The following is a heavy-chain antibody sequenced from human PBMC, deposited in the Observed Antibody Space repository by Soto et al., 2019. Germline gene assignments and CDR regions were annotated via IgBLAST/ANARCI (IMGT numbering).Heavy chain of an antibody. CDR3: ARDHRVAAMGYYYGMDV. D-gene: IGHD2-15*01. J-gene: IGHJ6*02. CDR2: IHYSGST. V-gene: IGHV4-61*01. CDR1: GGSVSSGSYY. Sequence: QVQLQESGPGLVKPSETLSLTCTVSGGSVSSGSYYWSWIRQPPGKGLEWIGYIHYSGSTNYNPSLKSRVTISVDTSKNQFSLKLSSVTAADTAVYYCARDHRVAAMGYYYGMDVWGQGTTVTVSS.